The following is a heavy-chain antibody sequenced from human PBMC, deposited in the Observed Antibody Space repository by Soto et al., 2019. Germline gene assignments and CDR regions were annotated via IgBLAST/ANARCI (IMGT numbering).Heavy chain of an antibody. CDR3: GRDWVWFGAHLFDE. J-gene: IGHJ4*01. D-gene: IGHD3-10*01. V-gene: IGHV3-30*03. CDR2: ISYDGSIE. Sequence: QVQVVESGGGVVQPGRSLRLSCAASGFTFSNYGMHWVRQAPGKGLDWVAVISYDGSIEYYSESVKGRFTMSRDNSENPVYLQMNSLRTDDTAVYVCGRDWVWFGAHLFDEWGHGTLVTVSS. CDR1: GFTFSNYG.